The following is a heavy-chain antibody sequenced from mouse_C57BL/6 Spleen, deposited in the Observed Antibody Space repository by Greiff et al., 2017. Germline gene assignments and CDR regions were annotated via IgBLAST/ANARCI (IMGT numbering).Heavy chain of an antibody. V-gene: IGHV2-2*01. CDR2: IWSGGST. Sequence: VQLQQSGPGLVQPSQSLSITCTVSGFSLTSYGVHWVRQSLGKGLEWLGVIWSGGSTDYNAAFISRLSISKDNSKSQVFFKMNSLQADDTAIYYCARTLNYDGYYFDYWGQGTTLTVSS. D-gene: IGHD1-1*01. J-gene: IGHJ2*01. CDR3: ARTLNYDGYYFDY. CDR1: GFSLTSYG.